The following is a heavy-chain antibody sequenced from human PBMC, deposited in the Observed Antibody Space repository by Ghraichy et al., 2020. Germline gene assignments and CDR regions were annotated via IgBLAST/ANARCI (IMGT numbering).Heavy chain of an antibody. CDR3: ARDVGFDNSAGGLDV. CDR2: ISTRSTYK. J-gene: IGHJ6*02. V-gene: IGHV3-21*01. CDR1: GFTFSSYA. Sequence: SCAASGFTFSSYAMNWVRQAPGKGLEWVSSISTRSTYKHYAASVKGRFTVSRDNAKNSLFLQMDSLRADDTAVYYCARDVGFDNSAGGLDVWGHGSWVIVSS. D-gene: IGHD4-23*01.